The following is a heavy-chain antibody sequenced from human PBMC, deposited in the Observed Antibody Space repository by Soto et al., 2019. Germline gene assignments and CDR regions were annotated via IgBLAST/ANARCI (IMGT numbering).Heavy chain of an antibody. V-gene: IGHV4-34*01. CDR2: INHSGST. J-gene: IGHJ4*02. D-gene: IGHD1-26*01. CDR3: ARLWQGADY. CDR1: GGSFSDYS. Sequence: SETLSLTWAVYGGSFSDYSWTWIRQPPGKGLEWIGEINHSGSTYYNPSLKSRVTISVDTSKNQFSLKLTSVTAADTAVYYCARLWQGADYWGQGTLVTVSS.